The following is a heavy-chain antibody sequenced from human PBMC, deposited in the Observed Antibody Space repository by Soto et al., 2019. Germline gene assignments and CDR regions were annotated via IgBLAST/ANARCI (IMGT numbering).Heavy chain of an antibody. CDR2: INGGNGDT. Sequence: GASVKVSCKASGYTFTGYAIHWVRQAPGQRLEWMGWINGGNGDTKYAQKFQGRVTITRDTSAATAYMELTSLGSEDTALYHCGRGYCSSTSFQYYLDFWGQGTPVTVSS. D-gene: IGHD2-2*01. J-gene: IGHJ4*02. CDR3: GRGYCSSTSFQYYLDF. V-gene: IGHV1-3*01. CDR1: GYTFTGYA.